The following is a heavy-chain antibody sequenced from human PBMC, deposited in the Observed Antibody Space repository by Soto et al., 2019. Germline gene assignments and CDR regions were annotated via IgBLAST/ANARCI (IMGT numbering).Heavy chain of an antibody. J-gene: IGHJ5*02. CDR2: IYYSGST. V-gene: IGHV4-59*01. Sequence: SETLSLTCTVSGGSISSYYWSWIRQPPGKGLEWIGYIYYSGSTNYNPSLKSRVTISVDTSKNQFSLKLSSVTAADTAVYYCARDRKGANLFDPWGQGTLVTVSS. CDR3: ARDRKGANLFDP. CDR1: GGSISSYY.